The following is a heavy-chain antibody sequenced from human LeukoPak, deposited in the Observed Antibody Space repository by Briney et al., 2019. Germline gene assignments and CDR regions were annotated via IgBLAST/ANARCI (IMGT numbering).Heavy chain of an antibody. CDR3: ARGFVLEPDAFDI. CDR2: MNPNSGNT. V-gene: IGHV1-8*03. J-gene: IGHJ3*02. CDR1: GYTFTSYD. D-gene: IGHD2-8*02. Sequence: ASVKVSCKASGYTFTSYDINWVRQATGQGLEWMGWMNPNSGNTGYAQKFQGRVTITRNTSISTAYMELSSLRSEDTAVYYCARGFVLEPDAFDIWGQGTMVTVSS.